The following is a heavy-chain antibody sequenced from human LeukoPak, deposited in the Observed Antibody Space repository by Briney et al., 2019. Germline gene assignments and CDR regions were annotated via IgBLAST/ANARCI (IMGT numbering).Heavy chain of an antibody. CDR3: ARAAGYSYGYYFDY. V-gene: IGHV3-23*01. CDR1: GFTFSSYG. CDR2: LSGSGGST. D-gene: IGHD5-18*01. Sequence: GGSLRLSCAASGFTFSSYGMSWVRQAPGKGLEWVLGLSGSGGSTYYADSVKGRFTISRDNSKNTLYLQMNSLRAEDTAVYYCARAAGYSYGYYFDYWGQGTLVTVSS. J-gene: IGHJ4*02.